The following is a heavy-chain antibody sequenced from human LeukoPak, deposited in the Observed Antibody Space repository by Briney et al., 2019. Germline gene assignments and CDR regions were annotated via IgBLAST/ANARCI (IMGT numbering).Heavy chain of an antibody. Sequence: PSETLSLTCTVSDGSISTYYWSWIRQPPGKELEWIAFIYHTGSTNSNPSLKSRVTISIDTSKNQFSLKLSPVTAADTAVYYCARHRSGDAYNPLDYWGQGTLVTVSS. CDR1: DGSISTYY. J-gene: IGHJ4*02. V-gene: IGHV4-59*08. CDR2: IYHTGST. CDR3: ARHRSGDAYNPLDY. D-gene: IGHD5-24*01.